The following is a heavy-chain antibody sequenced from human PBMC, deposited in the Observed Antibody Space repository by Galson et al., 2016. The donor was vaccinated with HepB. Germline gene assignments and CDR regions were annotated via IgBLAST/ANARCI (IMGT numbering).Heavy chain of an antibody. CDR2: ISYDGSKK. V-gene: IGHV3-30*18. D-gene: IGHD1-26*01. Sequence: SLRLSCAASGFTFSSYGMHWVRQAPGKGLEWVAVISYDGSKKYYADSVKGRFTISRDNSKNTLYLQMNSLRAEDTAVYYCAKDLAGATPSGYWGQGTLVTVSS. J-gene: IGHJ4*02. CDR3: AKDLAGATPSGY. CDR1: GFTFSSYG.